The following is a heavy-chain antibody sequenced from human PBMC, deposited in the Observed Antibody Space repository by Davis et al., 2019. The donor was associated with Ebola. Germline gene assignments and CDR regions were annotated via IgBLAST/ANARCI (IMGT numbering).Heavy chain of an antibody. CDR2: IDPSDSYA. V-gene: IGHV5-10-1*01. CDR3: ARGSIVLMVYATVDWFDP. CDR1: GYSFANCW. Sequence: GESLKISCQASGYSFANCWIGWVRQMPGKGLEWMGRIDPSDSYANYSPSFQGHVTISSDKSITTAYLQWSSLKASDTAMYYCARGSIVLMVYATVDWFDPWGQGTLVTVSS. J-gene: IGHJ5*02. D-gene: IGHD2-8*01.